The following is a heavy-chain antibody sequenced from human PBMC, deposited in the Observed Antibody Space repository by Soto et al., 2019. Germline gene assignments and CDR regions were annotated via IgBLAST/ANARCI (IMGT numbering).Heavy chain of an antibody. D-gene: IGHD4-17*01. J-gene: IGHJ6*03. CDR2: ISGSGGST. V-gene: IGHV3-23*01. CDR3: AKVGGPTVTPLDYYYYMDV. Sequence: EVQLLESGGGLVQPGGSLRLSCAASGFTFSSYAMSWVRQAPGKGLEWVSAISGSGGSTYYADSVKGRFTISRDNSKNTLYLQMNSLRAEDTAVYYCAKVGGPTVTPLDYYYYMDVWGKGTTVTVSS. CDR1: GFTFSSYA.